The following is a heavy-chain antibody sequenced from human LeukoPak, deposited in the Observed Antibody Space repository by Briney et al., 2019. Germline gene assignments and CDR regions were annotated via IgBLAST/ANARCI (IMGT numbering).Heavy chain of an antibody. J-gene: IGHJ6*03. CDR3: ARRGVHILWERFYYYYMDV. CDR1: GFTFSSSA. CDR2: ISSSSSYI. Sequence: GGSLRLSCAASGFTFSSSAMSWVRQAPGKGLEWVSSISSSSSYIYYADSVKGRFTISRDNAKNSLYLQMNSLRAEDTAVYYCARRGVHILWERFYYYYMDVWGKGTTVTISS. D-gene: IGHD1-1*01. V-gene: IGHV3-21*01.